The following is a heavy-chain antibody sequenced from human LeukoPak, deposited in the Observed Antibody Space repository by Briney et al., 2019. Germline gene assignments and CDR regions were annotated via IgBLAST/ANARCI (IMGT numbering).Heavy chain of an antibody. D-gene: IGHD2-2*01. CDR1: GFTFSHYG. J-gene: IGHJ4*02. Sequence: GGSLRLSCAASGFTFSHYGMNWVRQAPGKGLEWVSYISSSRSTIYYADSVTGRFTISRDNAKNSLYLQMNSLRDEDTAVYYCARVGSFESSTDYWGQGTLVTVSS. V-gene: IGHV3-48*02. CDR3: ARVGSFESSTDY. CDR2: ISSSRSTI.